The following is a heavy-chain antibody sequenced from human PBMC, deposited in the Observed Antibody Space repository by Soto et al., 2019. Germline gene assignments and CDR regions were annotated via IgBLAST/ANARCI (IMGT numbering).Heavy chain of an antibody. CDR2: IYYSGST. Sequence: SETLSLTCTFSGGSISSYYWSWIRQPPGKGLEWIGYIYYSGSTNYNPSLKSRVTVSVDTSKNQFSLKLSSVTAADTAVYYCARGFLGPFAFDFGGKGKMFTVSS. D-gene: IGHD3-3*01. CDR3: ARGFLGPFAFDF. V-gene: IGHV4-59*01. CDR1: GGSISSYY. J-gene: IGHJ3*01.